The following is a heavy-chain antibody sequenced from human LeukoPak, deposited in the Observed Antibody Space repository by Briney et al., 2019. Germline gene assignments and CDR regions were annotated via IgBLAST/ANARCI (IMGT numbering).Heavy chain of an antibody. CDR3: ARGEDWSYSNYDLLDY. CDR1: GFTFSSYT. CDR2: INSGSSYI. D-gene: IGHD4-11*01. Sequence: GGSLRLSCAASGFTFSSYTMNWVRQAPGKGLARVSSINSGSSYIDYADSVKGRFTISRDNAKNSLYLQMNSLRAEDTAVYYCARGEDWSYSNYDLLDYWGQGTLVTVPS. V-gene: IGHV3-21*01. J-gene: IGHJ4*02.